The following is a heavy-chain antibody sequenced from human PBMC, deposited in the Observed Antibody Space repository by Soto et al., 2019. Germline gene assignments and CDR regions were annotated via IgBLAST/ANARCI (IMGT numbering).Heavy chain of an antibody. CDR2: VNHTGSA. CDR3: ARAYGMDV. J-gene: IGHJ6*02. CDR1: GGSFSGHY. V-gene: IGHV4-34*01. Sequence: QVQLQQWGAGLLKPSETLSLTCAVYGGSFSGHYWNWIRQPPGKGLEWIGEVNHTGSANYNPSLKSRVTISVDTSKTQFSLRLSSVPAADTAVYYCARAYGMDVWGQGTTDTVPS.